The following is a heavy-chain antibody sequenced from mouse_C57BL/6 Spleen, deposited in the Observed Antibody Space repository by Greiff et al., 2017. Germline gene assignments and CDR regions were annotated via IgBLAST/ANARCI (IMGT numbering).Heavy chain of an antibody. CDR2: IDPSDSYT. CDR3: ARVYRAYDYDGTWYFDV. Sequence: QVQLQQPGAELVMPGASVKLSCKASGYTFTSYWMHWVKQRPGQGLEWIGEIDPSDSYTNYNQKFKGKSTLTVDKSSSTAYMQLSSLTSEDSAVYYCARVYRAYDYDGTWYFDVWGTGTTVTVSS. V-gene: IGHV1-69*01. J-gene: IGHJ1*03. D-gene: IGHD2-4*01. CDR1: GYTFTSYW.